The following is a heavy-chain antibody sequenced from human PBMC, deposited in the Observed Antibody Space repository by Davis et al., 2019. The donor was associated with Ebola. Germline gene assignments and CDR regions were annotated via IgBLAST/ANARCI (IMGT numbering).Heavy chain of an antibody. V-gene: IGHV3-21*01. CDR3: ARYCSGGSCYRDY. CDR2: ISSSSSYI. D-gene: IGHD2-15*01. Sequence: GESLKISCAASGFTFSSYSMNWVRQAPGKGLEWVSYISSSSSYIYAADSVKGRFTISRDNAKNSLYLQMNSLRAEYTAVYYCARYCSGGSCYRDYWGPGTLVPVSS. CDR1: GFTFSSYS. J-gene: IGHJ4*02.